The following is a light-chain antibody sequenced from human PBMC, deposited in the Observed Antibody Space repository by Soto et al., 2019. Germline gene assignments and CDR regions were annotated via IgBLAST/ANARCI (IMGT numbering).Light chain of an antibody. CDR1: TGAVTNGHY. CDR3: FLSSNAPFV. Sequence: QAVVTQEPSLTVSPGGTVTLTCNSSTGAVTNGHYPYWYQQKPGQAPRTLIYDTTNRHSWTPARFSGSLLGGKAALTLSGAQPEDEAEYYCFLSSNAPFVFGTGTKVTVL. CDR2: DTT. J-gene: IGLJ1*01. V-gene: IGLV7-46*01.